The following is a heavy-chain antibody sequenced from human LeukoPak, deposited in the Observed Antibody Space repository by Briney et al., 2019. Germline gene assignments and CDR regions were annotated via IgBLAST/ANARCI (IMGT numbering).Heavy chain of an antibody. CDR2: INWNGSST. Sequence: GGSLRLSCVASGFTLEDYGMSWVRQAPGKGLEWVSGINWNGSSTGYADSVKGRFTISRDNSKNTLYLQMNSLRAEDTAVYYCAKDRLSTYYYDSSGYYHWFDPWGQGTLVTVSS. V-gene: IGHV3-20*04. J-gene: IGHJ5*02. CDR1: GFTLEDYG. D-gene: IGHD3-22*01. CDR3: AKDRLSTYYYDSSGYYHWFDP.